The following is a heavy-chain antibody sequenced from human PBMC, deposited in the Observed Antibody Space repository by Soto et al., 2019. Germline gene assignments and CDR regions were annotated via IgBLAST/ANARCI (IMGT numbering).Heavy chain of an antibody. D-gene: IGHD6-19*01. Sequence: QVQLQQWGAGLLKPSETLSLTCAVYGGSFSGYYWSWIRQPPGKGLEWIGEINHSGSTNYNPSLKSRVTISVDTSKNQFSLKLSSVTAADTAVYYCARERSSGVAGTRFDYWGQGTLVTVSS. CDR1: GGSFSGYY. J-gene: IGHJ4*02. CDR2: INHSGST. CDR3: ARERSSGVAGTRFDY. V-gene: IGHV4-34*01.